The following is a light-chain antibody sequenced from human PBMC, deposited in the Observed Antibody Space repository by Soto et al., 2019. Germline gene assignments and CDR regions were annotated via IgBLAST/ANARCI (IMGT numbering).Light chain of an antibody. CDR3: QAWDSSTGV. V-gene: IGLV3-1*01. J-gene: IGLJ2*01. CDR1: ELGDKY. CDR2: QDS. Sequence: YELTQPPSVSVSPGQTASITCSGDELGDKYACWYQQKPGQSPVLVIYQDSKRPSGIPERFSGSNSGNTATLTISGTQAMDEADYYCQAWDSSTGVFGGGTKVTVL.